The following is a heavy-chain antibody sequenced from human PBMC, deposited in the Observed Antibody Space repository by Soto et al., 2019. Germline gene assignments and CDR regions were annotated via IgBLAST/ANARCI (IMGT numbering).Heavy chain of an antibody. Sequence: VQLVESGGGVVQPGRSLRLSCAASGFTFSSYGMHWVRQAPGKGLEWVAVISYDGSNKYYADSVKGRFTISRDNSKNTLYLQMNSLRAEDTAVYYCAKDTSQLSTGGYFDYWGQGTLVTVSS. CDR2: ISYDGSNK. V-gene: IGHV3-30*18. J-gene: IGHJ4*02. CDR1: GFTFSSYG. D-gene: IGHD2-2*01. CDR3: AKDTSQLSTGGYFDY.